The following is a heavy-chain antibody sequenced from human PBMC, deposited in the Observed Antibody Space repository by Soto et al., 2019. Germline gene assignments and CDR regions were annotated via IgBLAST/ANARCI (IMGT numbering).Heavy chain of an antibody. D-gene: IGHD3-22*01. J-gene: IGHJ4*02. CDR3: ARSRANYYDSRGYYYSTFDY. V-gene: IGHV1-69*12. CDR1: GGTFSSYA. CDR2: IIPMFGTA. Sequence: QVQLVQSGAEVKKPGSSVKVSCKTSGGTFSSYAISWVRQAPGQGLEWMGGIIPMFGTANYAQKFQGRVTITAAESTSTADIELSSLRSEDTAVYYCARSRANYYDSRGYYYSTFDYWGQGTLVTVSS.